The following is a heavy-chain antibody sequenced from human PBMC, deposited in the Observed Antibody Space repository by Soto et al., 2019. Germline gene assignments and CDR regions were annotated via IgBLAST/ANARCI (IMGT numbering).Heavy chain of an antibody. CDR2: ISSSSSYT. Sequence: QVQLVESGGGLVKPGGSLRLSCAASGFTFSDYYMSSIRQAPGKGLEWVSYISSSSSYTNYADSVKGRFTISRDNAKNSLYLQMNSLRAEDTAVYYCARRGRWELLGHYYYGMDVWGQGTTVTVSS. D-gene: IGHD1-26*01. CDR3: ARRGRWELLGHYYYGMDV. CDR1: GFTFSDYY. J-gene: IGHJ6*02. V-gene: IGHV3-11*06.